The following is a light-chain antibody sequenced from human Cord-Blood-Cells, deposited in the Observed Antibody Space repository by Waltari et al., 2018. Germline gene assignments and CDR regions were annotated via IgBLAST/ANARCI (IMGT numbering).Light chain of an antibody. Sequence: QSALTQPASVSGSPGQSITLSCTGTSSAVGRYNYVSWYQQHPGKAPKPMIYEVSNRPSGVSNRFSGSKSGNTASLTISGLQAEDEADYYCSSYTSSSTVFGTGTKVTVL. J-gene: IGLJ1*01. CDR3: SSYTSSSTV. CDR1: SSAVGRYNY. V-gene: IGLV2-14*01. CDR2: EVS.